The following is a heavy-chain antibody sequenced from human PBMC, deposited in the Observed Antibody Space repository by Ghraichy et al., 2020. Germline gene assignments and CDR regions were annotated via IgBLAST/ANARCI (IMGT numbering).Heavy chain of an antibody. V-gene: IGHV3-21*01. J-gene: IGHJ4*02. CDR2: ISSSSSYI. CDR1: GFTFSSYS. CDR3: ARGGVDTSSPGY. Sequence: GGSLRLSCAASGFTFSSYSMNWVRQAPGKGLEWVSSISSSSSYIYYADSVKGRFTISRDNAKNSLYLQMNSLRAEDTAVYYCARGGVDTSSPGYWGQGTLVTVSS. D-gene: IGHD5-18*01.